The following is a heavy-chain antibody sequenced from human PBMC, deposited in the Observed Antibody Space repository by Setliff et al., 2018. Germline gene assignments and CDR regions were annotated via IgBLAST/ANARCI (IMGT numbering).Heavy chain of an antibody. CDR2: ISPYNEKT. CDR1: GYNFITFG. J-gene: IGHJ4*02. CDR3: ARSSGPRVVLAADFDF. V-gene: IGHV1-18*01. D-gene: IGHD3-16*01. Sequence: ASVKVSCKTSGYNFITFGISWVRQAPGQGLEWMGWISPYNEKTNYAEKFQGRVTMTTDTSTTTVYMELKNLRSDDTAVYYCARSSGPRVVLAADFDFWGQGTLVTVSS.